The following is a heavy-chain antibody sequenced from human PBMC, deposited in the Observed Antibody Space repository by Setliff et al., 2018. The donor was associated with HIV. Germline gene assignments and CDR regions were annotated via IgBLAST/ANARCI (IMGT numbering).Heavy chain of an antibody. V-gene: IGHV1-2*02. CDR1: GYTFTEYF. Sequence: GASVKVSCKASGYTFTEYFMHWVRQAPGQGLEWMGWISPNNGDTTIPQRFQGRVTMTSDTSINTAYLELSGLRSDDTAVYFCARQLSNSLDYWGQGTLVTVSS. J-gene: IGHJ4*02. CDR3: ARQLSNSLDY. D-gene: IGHD7-27*01. CDR2: ISPNNGDT.